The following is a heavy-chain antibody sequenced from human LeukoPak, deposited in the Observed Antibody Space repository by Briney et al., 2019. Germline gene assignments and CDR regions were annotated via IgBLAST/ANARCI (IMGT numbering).Heavy chain of an antibody. Sequence: GGSLRLSCSASGFTFSTYWMTWVRQAPGKGLEWVANINQDGSEKYYVDSVKGRFTISRDNAKNSLYLQMNSLRVEDTAIYYCARGKRGDLRDGSWYFDYWGQGTLVTVSS. CDR3: ARGKRGDLRDGSWYFDY. CDR1: GFTFSTYW. CDR2: INQDGSEK. J-gene: IGHJ4*02. V-gene: IGHV3-7*05. D-gene: IGHD5-24*01.